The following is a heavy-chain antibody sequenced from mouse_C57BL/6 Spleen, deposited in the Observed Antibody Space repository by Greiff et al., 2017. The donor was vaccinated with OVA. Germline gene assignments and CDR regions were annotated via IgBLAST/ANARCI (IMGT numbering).Heavy chain of an antibody. J-gene: IGHJ1*03. CDR1: GYAFSSYW. Sequence: QVQLQQSGAELVKPGASVKISCKASGYAFSSYWMNWVKQRPGKGLEWIGQIYPGDGDTNYNGKFKGKATLTADKSSSTAYMQLSSLTSEDSAVYLCAKFITTVVAPGYFDVWGTGTTVTVSS. CDR2: IYPGDGDT. CDR3: AKFITTVVAPGYFDV. D-gene: IGHD1-1*01. V-gene: IGHV1-80*01.